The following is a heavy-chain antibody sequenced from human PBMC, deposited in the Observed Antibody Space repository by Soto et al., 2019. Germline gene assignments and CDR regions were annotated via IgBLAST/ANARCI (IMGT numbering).Heavy chain of an antibody. D-gene: IGHD2-21*01. CDR2: IIPILGIA. Sequence: QVQLVQSGAEVKKPGSSVKVSCTASGGTFSSYTISWVRQAPGQGLEWMGRIIPILGIANYAQKFQGRVTITADKSTSTAYMELSSLRSEDTAVYYCALRHHSAEYFQHWGQGTLVTVSS. CDR1: GGTFSSYT. J-gene: IGHJ1*01. V-gene: IGHV1-69*02. CDR3: ALRHHSAEYFQH.